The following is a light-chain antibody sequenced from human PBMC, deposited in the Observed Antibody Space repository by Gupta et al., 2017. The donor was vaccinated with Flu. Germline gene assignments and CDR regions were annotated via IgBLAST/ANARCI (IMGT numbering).Light chain of an antibody. CDR2: AAS. CDR1: QSIRIY. CDR3: QQSYSTPFI. J-gene: IGKJ2*01. V-gene: IGKV1-39*01. Sequence: DIQVTQSPSSLSASVGDRVTITCRASQSIRIYLNWYQQKPGKAPLLLIYAASGLHSGVPSRFSGSGSGTDFTLTISSLQPEDFATYYCQQSYSTPFIFGQGTKLEIK.